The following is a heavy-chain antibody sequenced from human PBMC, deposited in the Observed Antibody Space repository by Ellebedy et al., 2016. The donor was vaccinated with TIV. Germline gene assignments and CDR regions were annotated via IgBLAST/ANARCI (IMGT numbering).Heavy chain of an antibody. V-gene: IGHV1-69*13. Sequence: ASVKVSCKASGGPLRNYAISWVRQAPGQGLEWMGGIMAMFGTAHYAQKFQGRVTITADEFATTAYMELKSLRSDDTAVYYCAKMGTYHYASWFDTWGQGTLVTVSS. CDR1: GGPLRNYA. J-gene: IGHJ5*02. D-gene: IGHD5-12*01. CDR3: AKMGTYHYASWFDT. CDR2: IMAMFGTA.